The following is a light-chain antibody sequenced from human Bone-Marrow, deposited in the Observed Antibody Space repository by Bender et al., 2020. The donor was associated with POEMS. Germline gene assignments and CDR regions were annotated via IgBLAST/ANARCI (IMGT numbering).Light chain of an antibody. Sequence: QSVLTQPPSASGTPGQRVTISCSGSISNIGSNPVNWYQQLPGTAPKLVVYSNYQRPSGVPARFSGSKSGTSASLAISDIQSEDEGDYYCSSWDDSLSGWVFGGGTKLTVL. CDR1: ISNIGSNP. J-gene: IGLJ3*02. CDR2: SNY. CDR3: SSWDDSLSGWV. V-gene: IGLV1-44*01.